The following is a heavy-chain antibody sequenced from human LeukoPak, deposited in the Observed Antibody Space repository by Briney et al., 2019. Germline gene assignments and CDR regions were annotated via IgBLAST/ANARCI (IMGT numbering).Heavy chain of an antibody. CDR2: IYTSGST. J-gene: IGHJ5*02. CDR3: ARDLLTYDSSGYYFGFDP. V-gene: IGHV4-61*02. CDR1: GGSISSGSYY. Sequence: SQTLSLTCTVSGGSISSGSYYWSWIRQPAGKGLEWIGRIYTSGSTNYNPSLKSRVTISVDTSKNQFSLKLSSVTAADTAVYYCARDLLTYDSSGYYFGFDPWGQGTLVTVSS. D-gene: IGHD3-22*01.